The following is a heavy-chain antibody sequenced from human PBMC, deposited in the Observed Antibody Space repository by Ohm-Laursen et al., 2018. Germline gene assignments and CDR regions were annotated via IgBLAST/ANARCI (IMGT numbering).Heavy chain of an antibody. CDR1: GFTFSSYA. V-gene: IGHV3-23*01. CDR2: ISGSGGNT. D-gene: IGHD1-1*01. CDR3: ARSWSDDGMDV. J-gene: IGHJ6*02. Sequence: SLRLSCAAPGFTFSSYAMSWVRQAPGKGLEWVSAISGSGGNTYYADSVKGRFTISRDNSKNTLYLQMNSLRAEDTAVYYCARSWSDDGMDVWGQGTTVTVSS.